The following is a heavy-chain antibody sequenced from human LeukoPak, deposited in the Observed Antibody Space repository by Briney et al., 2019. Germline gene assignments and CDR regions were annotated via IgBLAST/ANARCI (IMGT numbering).Heavy chain of an antibody. V-gene: IGHV1-46*01. D-gene: IGHD2-15*01. CDR2: INPSGGST. J-gene: IGHJ4*02. CDR1: GYTFTSYY. CDR3: ASLSGGNFDY. Sequence: GASVTVSCKASGYTFTSYYMHWVRQAPGQGLEWMGIINPSGGSTSYAQKFQGRVTMTRDTSTSTVHMEQSSLRSEDTAVYYCASLSGGNFDYWGQGTLVTVSS.